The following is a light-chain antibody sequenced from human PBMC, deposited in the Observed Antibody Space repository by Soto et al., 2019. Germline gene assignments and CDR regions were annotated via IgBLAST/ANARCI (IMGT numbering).Light chain of an antibody. Sequence: EIVLTHSPATLSLCPWERATLSCRASESVSSYLAWYQQKPGQAPRLLIYDASNRATGIPARFSGSGSGTDFTLTISSLEPEDFAVYYCQQRSNWLTFGQGTRLEI. CDR2: DAS. J-gene: IGKJ5*01. CDR3: QQRSNWLT. V-gene: IGKV3-11*01. CDR1: ESVSSY.